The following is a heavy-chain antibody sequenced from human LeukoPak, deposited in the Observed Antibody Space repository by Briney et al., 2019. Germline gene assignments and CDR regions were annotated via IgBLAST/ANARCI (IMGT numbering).Heavy chain of an antibody. D-gene: IGHD3-10*01. CDR2: IRYDGSNK. CDR1: GFTFSSYG. CDR3: AKDGVYGSGRPYYFDY. Sequence: GGSLRLSCAASGFTFSSYGMHWVRQAPGKGLEWMAFIRYDGSNKCYADSVKGRFTISRDNSKNTLYLQMNSLRAEDTAVYYCAKDGVYGSGRPYYFDYWGQGTLVTVSS. V-gene: IGHV3-30*02. J-gene: IGHJ4*02.